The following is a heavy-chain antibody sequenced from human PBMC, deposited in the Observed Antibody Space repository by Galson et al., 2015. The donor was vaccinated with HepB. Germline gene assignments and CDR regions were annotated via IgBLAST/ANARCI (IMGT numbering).Heavy chain of an antibody. D-gene: IGHD3-22*01. V-gene: IGHV3-21*01. J-gene: IGHJ2*01. CDR2: ISSSSSYI. CDR1: GFTFSSYS. CDR3: ARGYDSSGYYWYFDL. Sequence: SLRLSCAASGFTFSSYSMNWVRQAPGKGLEWVSSISSSSSYIYYADSVKGRFTISRDNAKNSLYLQMNSLRAEDTAVYYCARGYDSSGYYWYFDLWGRGTLVTVSS.